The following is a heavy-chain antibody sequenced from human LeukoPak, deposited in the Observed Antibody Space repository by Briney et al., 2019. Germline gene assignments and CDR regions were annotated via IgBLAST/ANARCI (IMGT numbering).Heavy chain of an antibody. CDR1: GFTFGDYA. Sequence: PGRSLRLSCAASGFTFGDYAMHWVRQAPGKGLEWVAGLSWNSGSIGHADSVKGRFTISRDNAKNSLYLQMNSLRVEDTALYYCAKDMREITRQQLAGFDYWGQGTLVTVSS. J-gene: IGHJ4*02. V-gene: IGHV3-9*01. CDR3: AKDMREITRQQLAGFDY. CDR2: LSWNSGSI. D-gene: IGHD6-13*01.